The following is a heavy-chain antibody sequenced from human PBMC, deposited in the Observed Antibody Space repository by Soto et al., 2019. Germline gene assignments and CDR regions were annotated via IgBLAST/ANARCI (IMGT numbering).Heavy chain of an antibody. CDR3: ASDSGWYNFDY. J-gene: IGHJ4*02. CDR2: ISYDGSKK. CDR1: GFTFSTYA. D-gene: IGHD6-19*01. V-gene: IGHV3-30-3*01. Sequence: PWGSLRLSCAASGFTFSTYAMHWVRQAPGKGLEWVAVISYDGSKKYYADSVKGRFTISRDNSKNTLYLQMNSLRAEDTAVYYCASDSGWYNFDYWGQGTLVTVSS.